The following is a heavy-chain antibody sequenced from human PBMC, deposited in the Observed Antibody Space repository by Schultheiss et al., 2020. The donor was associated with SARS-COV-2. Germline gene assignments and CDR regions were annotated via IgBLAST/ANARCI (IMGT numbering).Heavy chain of an antibody. CDR3: ARGDYGGNSNFDY. V-gene: IGHV3-21*01. J-gene: IGHJ4*02. CDR1: GFIFSSYS. Sequence: GGSLRLSCAASGFIFSSYSMNWVRQAPGKGLEWVSSISLSSTYIYYADSMKGRFTISRDNAKNSLYLQMNSLRAEDTAVYYCARGDYGGNSNFDYWGQGTLVTVSS. CDR2: ISLSSTYI. D-gene: IGHD4-23*01.